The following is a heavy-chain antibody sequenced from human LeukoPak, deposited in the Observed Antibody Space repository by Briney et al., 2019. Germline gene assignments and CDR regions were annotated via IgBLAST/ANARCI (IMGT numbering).Heavy chain of an antibody. CDR3: AKTSLSDPSGHYYYMDV. D-gene: IGHD3-3*01. J-gene: IGHJ6*03. Sequence: PGGSLRLSCATSGFTVSDYSMAWVRQAPGKGLEWVAFIRFDGTSEFYADSVKARFTISRDNSQNTVSLQLNNLRIEDTALYYCAKTSLSDPSGHYYYMDVWGKGTTVTVSS. V-gene: IGHV3-30*02. CDR2: IRFDGTSE. CDR1: GFTVSDYS.